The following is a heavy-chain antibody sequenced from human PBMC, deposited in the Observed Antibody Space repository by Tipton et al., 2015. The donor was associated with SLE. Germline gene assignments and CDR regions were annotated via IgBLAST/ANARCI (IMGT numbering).Heavy chain of an antibody. D-gene: IGHD3-9*01. V-gene: IGHV3-74*01. J-gene: IGHJ4*02. CDR2: INGDGRET. CDR1: GFTFRTYW. Sequence: SLRLSCAASGFTFRTYWMHWVRQAPGKGLVWVSRINGDGRETNYAGSMEGRFTISRDNARNTLYLQMNSLRADDTAVYYCARTMTGAYFDYWGQGTLVTVSS. CDR3: ARTMTGAYFDY.